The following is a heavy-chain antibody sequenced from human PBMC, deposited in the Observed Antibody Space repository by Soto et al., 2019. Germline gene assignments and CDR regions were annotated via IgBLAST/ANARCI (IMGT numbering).Heavy chain of an antibody. CDR3: AKPPGFNNVVPAYFDY. CDR2: ISASAITT. CDR1: GFTFSAYA. V-gene: IGHV3-23*04. D-gene: IGHD2-15*01. J-gene: IGHJ4*02. Sequence: EVQLVDSGGGLVQPGESLRLSCAGSGFTFSAYAMSWVRQAPGKGLEWVSSISASAITTYNTDSVRGRFTICRDNSRNTVYLQMNSLRAEDTAVYFCAKPPGFNNVVPAYFDYWGGGTRVTVSS.